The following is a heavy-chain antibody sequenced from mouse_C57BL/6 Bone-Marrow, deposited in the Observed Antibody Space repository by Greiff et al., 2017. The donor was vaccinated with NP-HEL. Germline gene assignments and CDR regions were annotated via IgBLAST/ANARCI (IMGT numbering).Heavy chain of an antibody. V-gene: IGHV1-4*01. Sequence: VQLQQSGAELARPGASVKMSCKASGYTFTSYTMHWVKQRPGQGLEWIGYINPSSGYTKYNEKFKGKATLTADKSSSTAYMQLNSLTSENSAVYFCARWGDGYYTGDFDYWGQGTTLTVSS. CDR3: ARWGDGYYTGDFDY. J-gene: IGHJ2*01. CDR1: GYTFTSYT. D-gene: IGHD2-3*01. CDR2: INPSSGYT.